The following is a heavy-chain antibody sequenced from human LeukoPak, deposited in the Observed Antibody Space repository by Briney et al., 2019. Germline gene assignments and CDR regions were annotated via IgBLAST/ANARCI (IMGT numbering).Heavy chain of an antibody. J-gene: IGHJ5*01. CDR3: ASDRGRNLGFDS. CDR1: GDVISIGVYF. CDR2: ISHSASP. V-gene: IGHV4-30-2*01. D-gene: IGHD3-10*01. Sequence: SETLSLTCTVSGDVISIGVYFWAWLRQPRGQGLEWIGYISHSASPYQNPSLESRVVISVDRSKNQISLNLTSVTAADTAVYFCASDRGRNLGFDSWGQGILVTVSS.